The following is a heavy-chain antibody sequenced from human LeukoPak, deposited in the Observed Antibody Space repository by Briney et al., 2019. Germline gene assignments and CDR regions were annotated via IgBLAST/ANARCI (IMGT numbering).Heavy chain of an antibody. CDR2: IYYSGST. CDR3: ARARYYDSSGYYRADYYYYMDV. V-gene: IGHV4-39*01. Sequence: SETLSLTCTVSGGSISSSSYYWGWIRQPPGKGLEWIGSIYYSGSTYYNPSLKSRVTISVDTSKNQFSLKLSSVTAADTAVYYCARARYYDSSGYYRADYYYYMDVWGKGTTVTISS. D-gene: IGHD3-22*01. CDR1: GGSISSSSYY. J-gene: IGHJ6*03.